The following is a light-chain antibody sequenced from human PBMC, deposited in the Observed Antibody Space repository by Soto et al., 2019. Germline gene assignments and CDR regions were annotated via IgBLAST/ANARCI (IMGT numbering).Light chain of an antibody. CDR2: AAS. Sequence: AIQMTQSPSSLSASVGDRVTLTCRASQGIRNDLGWYQQKPGMAPKFLIFAASNLQNGVPSRFGGSGSGTDFTLTIDNLQPEAFATYFCVQHYNYPPTFGQGTKVDIK. CDR3: VQHYNYPPT. CDR1: QGIRND. J-gene: IGKJ1*01. V-gene: IGKV1-6*01.